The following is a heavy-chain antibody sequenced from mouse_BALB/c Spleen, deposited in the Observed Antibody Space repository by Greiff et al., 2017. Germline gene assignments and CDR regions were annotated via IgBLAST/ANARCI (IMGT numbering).Heavy chain of an antibody. Sequence: VQLQQSGAELMKPGASVKISCKATGYTFSSYWIEWVKQRPGHGLEWIGEILPGSGSTNYNEKFKGKATFTADTSSNTAYMQLSSLTSEDSAVYYCARSYRYDGEGRGYWGQGTTLTVSS. CDR3: ARSYRYDGEGRGY. CDR1: GYTFSSYW. D-gene: IGHD2-14*01. V-gene: IGHV1-9*01. CDR2: ILPGSGST. J-gene: IGHJ2*01.